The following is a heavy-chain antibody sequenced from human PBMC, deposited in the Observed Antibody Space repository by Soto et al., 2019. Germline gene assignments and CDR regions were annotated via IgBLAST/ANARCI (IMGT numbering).Heavy chain of an antibody. Sequence: TLARTCTFSGGSISSGDYYWSWIRQPPGKGLEWIGYIYYSGSTYYNPSLKSRVTISVDTSKNQFSLKLSSVTAADTAVYYCASNSHGYTFYHYWGQGTLVTVSS. CDR3: ASNSHGYTFYHY. J-gene: IGHJ4*02. CDR1: GGSISSGDYY. CDR2: IYYSGST. D-gene: IGHD5-18*01. V-gene: IGHV4-30-4*01.